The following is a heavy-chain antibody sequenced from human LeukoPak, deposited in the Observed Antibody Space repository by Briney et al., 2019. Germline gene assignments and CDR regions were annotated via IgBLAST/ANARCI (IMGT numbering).Heavy chain of an antibody. Sequence: ASVKVSCKASGGTFSSYAISWVRQAPGQGLEWMGRIIPILGIANYAQKFQGRVTITADKSTSTAYMELSSLRSEDTAVYYCARAGYSSSWYGYWGQGTLVTVSS. V-gene: IGHV1-69*04. J-gene: IGHJ4*02. CDR2: IIPILGIA. CDR3: ARAGYSSSWYGY. CDR1: GGTFSSYA. D-gene: IGHD6-13*01.